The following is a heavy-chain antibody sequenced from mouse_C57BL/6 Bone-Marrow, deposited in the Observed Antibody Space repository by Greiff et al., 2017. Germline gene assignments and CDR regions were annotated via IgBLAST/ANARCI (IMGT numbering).Heavy chain of an antibody. J-gene: IGHJ3*01. CDR1: GFNIKNTY. CDR3: ARDSGSSWFAY. V-gene: IGHV14-3*01. D-gene: IGHD1-1*01. Sequence: VQLQQSVAELVRPGASVKFSCTASGFNIKNTYMHWVKQSPEQGLEWIGRIDPANGNTKYAPKFQGQATITADTSSNTDYLQLSSLTSEDTAIYCCARDSGSSWFAYWGQGTLVTVSA. CDR2: IDPANGNT.